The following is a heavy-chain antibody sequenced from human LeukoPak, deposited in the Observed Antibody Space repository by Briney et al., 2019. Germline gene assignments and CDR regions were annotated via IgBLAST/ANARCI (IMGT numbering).Heavy chain of an antibody. CDR1: GGSISSYY. CDR3: ARYGDYLIDAFDI. J-gene: IGHJ3*02. Sequence: PSETLSLTCTVSGGSISSYYWSWIRQPPGKGLEWIGYIFDSGSTNYNPSLKSRVTISVDTSKNQFSLKLSSVTAADTAVYFCARYGDYLIDAFDIWGQGTMVTVSS. CDR2: IFDSGST. V-gene: IGHV4-59*01. D-gene: IGHD4-17*01.